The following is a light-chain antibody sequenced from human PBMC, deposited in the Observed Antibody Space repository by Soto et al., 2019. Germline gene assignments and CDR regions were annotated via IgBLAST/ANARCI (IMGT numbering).Light chain of an antibody. CDR3: QQYNNWPWT. CDR1: QSVSSY. J-gene: IGKJ1*01. Sequence: EIVLTQSPATLSFSPGERATLSCRASQSVSSYLACYQQKPGQAPRLLIYDASNRATGIPARFSGSGSGTDFTLTISSLEPEDVAVYYCQQYNNWPWTFGQGTKVDIK. CDR2: DAS. V-gene: IGKV3-11*01.